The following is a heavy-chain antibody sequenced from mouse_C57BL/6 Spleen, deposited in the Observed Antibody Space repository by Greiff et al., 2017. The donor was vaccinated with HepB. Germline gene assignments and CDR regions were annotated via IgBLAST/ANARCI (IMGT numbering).Heavy chain of an antibody. CDR1: GFTFSSYA. CDR3: TRGGIYDGYYVWFAY. J-gene: IGHJ3*01. Sequence: EVKLMESGEGLVKPGGSLKLSCAASGFTFSSYAMSWVRQTPEKRLEWVAYISSGGDYIYYADTVKGRFTISRDNARNTLYLQMSSLKSEDTAMYYCTRGGIYDGYYVWFAYWGQGTLVTVSA. V-gene: IGHV5-9-1*02. D-gene: IGHD2-3*01. CDR2: ISSGGDYI.